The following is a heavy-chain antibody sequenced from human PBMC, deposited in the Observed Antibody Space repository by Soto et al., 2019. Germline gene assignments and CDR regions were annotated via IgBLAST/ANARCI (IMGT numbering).Heavy chain of an antibody. CDR3: ARDRPLFGEFSPGFLDY. J-gene: IGHJ4*02. CDR2: MKQDGSEK. V-gene: IGHV3-7*01. CDR1: GFTFSSYW. Sequence: PGVPLRFACPASGFTFSSYWMSWVRQAPGKGLEWVANMKQDGSEKYYVDSVKGRFTISRDSAKKSLYLQMNSLRPEDTAVYYCARDRPLFGEFSPGFLDYWGQGTLVTVSS. D-gene: IGHD3-10*01.